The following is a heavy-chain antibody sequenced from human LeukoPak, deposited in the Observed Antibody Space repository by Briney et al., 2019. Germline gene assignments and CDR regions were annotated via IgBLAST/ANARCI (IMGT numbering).Heavy chain of an antibody. Sequence: GGSLRLSCAASGFTFNTYAMSWVRQAPGKGLEWVSVITSSGGNTYYVDSVKGRFTISRDNSKNTLYLQMNSLRTEDTAVYYCATRAAHVTAAGSGAINYWGQGTLVTVSS. CDR3: ATRAAHVTAAGSGAINY. CDR2: ITSSGGNT. J-gene: IGHJ4*02. CDR1: GFTFNTYA. V-gene: IGHV3-23*01. D-gene: IGHD6-13*01.